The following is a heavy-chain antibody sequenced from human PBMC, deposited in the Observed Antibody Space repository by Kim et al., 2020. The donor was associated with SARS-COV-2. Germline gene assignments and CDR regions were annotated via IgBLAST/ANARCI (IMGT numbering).Heavy chain of an antibody. V-gene: IGHV1-2*02. D-gene: IGHD6-13*01. CDR2: INPNSGGT. Sequence: ASVKVSCKASGYTFTGYYMHWVRQAPGQGLEWMGWINPNSGGTNYAQKFQGRVTMTRDTSISTAYMELSRLRSDDTAVYYCARGYSSSWVKNWYFDLWGRGTLVTVSS. CDR3: ARGYSSSWVKNWYFDL. CDR1: GYTFTGYY. J-gene: IGHJ2*01.